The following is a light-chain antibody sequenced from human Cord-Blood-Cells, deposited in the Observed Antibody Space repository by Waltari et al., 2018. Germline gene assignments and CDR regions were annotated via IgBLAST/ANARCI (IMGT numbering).Light chain of an antibody. CDR3: CSYAGSYTYVV. Sequence: QSALTQPRSVSGSPGQSVTISCTGTSSDVGGYNYVSWYQQHPGKAPKLMSYNVSKLPSGVPDRFSGSKSGNTVSLTSSGVQAGDEADYYCCSYAGSYTYVVFGGGTKLTVL. V-gene: IGLV2-11*01. CDR1: SSDVGGYNY. J-gene: IGLJ2*01. CDR2: NVS.